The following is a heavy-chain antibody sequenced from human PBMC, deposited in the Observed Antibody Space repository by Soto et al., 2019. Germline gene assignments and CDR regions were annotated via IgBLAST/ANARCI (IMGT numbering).Heavy chain of an antibody. Sequence: PGGSLRLSCAASGFTFSSYGMHWVRQAPGKGLEWVAVIWYDGSNKYYADSVKGRFTISRDNSKNTLYLRMNSLRAEDTAVYYCARDTETTMITFGGPPDHWGQGTLVTVSS. CDR2: IWYDGSNK. V-gene: IGHV3-33*01. CDR3: ARDTETTMITFGGPPDH. J-gene: IGHJ4*02. CDR1: GFTFSSYG. D-gene: IGHD3-16*01.